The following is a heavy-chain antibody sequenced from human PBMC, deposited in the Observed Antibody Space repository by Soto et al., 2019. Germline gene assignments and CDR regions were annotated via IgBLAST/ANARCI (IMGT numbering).Heavy chain of an antibody. D-gene: IGHD2-2*01. V-gene: IGHV1-18*01. CDR1: GYTFTSYG. CDR2: ISAYNGNT. J-gene: IGHJ3*02. Sequence: GASVKVSCKASGYTFTSYGISWVRQAPGQGLEWMGWISAYNGNTNYAQKLQGRVTMTTDTSTSTAYMELRSLRSDDTAVYYCARDLCSSTSCPFDIWGQGTMVTVSS. CDR3: ARDLCSSTSCPFDI.